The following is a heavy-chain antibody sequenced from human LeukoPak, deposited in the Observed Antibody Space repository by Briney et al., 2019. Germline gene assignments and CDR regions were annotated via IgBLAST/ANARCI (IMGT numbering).Heavy chain of an antibody. V-gene: IGHV1-46*01. D-gene: IGHD6-13*01. CDR2: INPSGGST. CDR3: ASKYSSSWWAVGSFDL. CDR1: GYTFTSYY. J-gene: IGHJ2*01. Sequence: ASVKVSCKASGYTFTSYYMHWVRQAPGQGLEWMGIINPSGGSTSYALKFQGRVTMTRDTSTSTVYMGLSSLRSEDTAVYYCASKYSSSWWAVGSFDLWGRGTLVTVSS.